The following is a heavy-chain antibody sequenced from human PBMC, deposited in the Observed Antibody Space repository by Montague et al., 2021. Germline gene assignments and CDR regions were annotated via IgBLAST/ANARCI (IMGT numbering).Heavy chain of an antibody. CDR2: VYDSGDT. J-gene: IGHJ4*02. V-gene: IGHV4-59*03. CDR3: ACGGRPMGIYHFDY. D-gene: IGHD3-3*02. CDR1: SGSISSFT. Sequence: SETLSLTCIVSSGSISSFTCAWIRLGQGTALEWMGLVYDSGDTDYNPYPYIRLTFTIYTYRYKFLLCLTLVSVTATAVYYYACGGRPMGIYHFDYWGQGTLVTVSS.